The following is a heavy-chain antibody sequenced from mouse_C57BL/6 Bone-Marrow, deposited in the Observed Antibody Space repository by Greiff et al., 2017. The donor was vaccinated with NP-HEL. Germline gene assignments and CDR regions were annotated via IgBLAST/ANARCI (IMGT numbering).Heavy chain of an antibody. V-gene: IGHV1-7*01. Sequence: LVESGAELAKPGASVKLSCKASGYTFTSYWMHWVKQRPGQGLEWIGYINPSSGYTKYNQKFKDKATLTADKSSSTAYMQLSSLTYEDSAVYYCARRDWDVGWYFDVWGTGTTVTVSS. CDR3: ARRDWDVGWYFDV. J-gene: IGHJ1*03. D-gene: IGHD4-1*01. CDR1: GYTFTSYW. CDR2: INPSSGYT.